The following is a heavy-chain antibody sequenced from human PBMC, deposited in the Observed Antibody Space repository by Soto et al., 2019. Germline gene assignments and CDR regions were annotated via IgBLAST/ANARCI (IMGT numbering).Heavy chain of an antibody. Sequence: GGSLRLSCTASGFTFGDYAMSWVRQAPGKGLEWVGFIRSKAYGGTTEYAASVKGRFTISRDDSKSIAYLQMNSLKTEDTAVYYCSRNVIAVVWGQGTLVTVSS. V-gene: IGHV3-49*04. D-gene: IGHD6-19*01. CDR2: IRSKAYGGTT. CDR1: GFTFGDYA. CDR3: SRNVIAVV. J-gene: IGHJ4*02.